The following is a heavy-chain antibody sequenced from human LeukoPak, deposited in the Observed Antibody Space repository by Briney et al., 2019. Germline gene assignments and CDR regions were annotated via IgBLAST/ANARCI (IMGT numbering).Heavy chain of an antibody. CDR3: ARWGVPIYYYYMDV. CDR2: ISGSGGYT. CDR1: GFTFSSYG. D-gene: IGHD3-16*01. Sequence: GGTLGLSCAASGFTFSSYGMSWVRQAPGKGLEWVSGISGSGGYTYYADSVKGRFTISRDNSKNTLYLQMNSLRAEDTAVYYCARWGVPIYYYYMDVWGKGTTVTVSS. V-gene: IGHV3-23*01. J-gene: IGHJ6*03.